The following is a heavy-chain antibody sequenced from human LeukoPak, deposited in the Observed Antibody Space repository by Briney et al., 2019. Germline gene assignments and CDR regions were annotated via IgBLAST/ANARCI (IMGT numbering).Heavy chain of an antibody. V-gene: IGHV4-59*01. CDR1: GGSISRYY. Sequence: SETLSLTCTVSGGSISRYYWSWIRQPPGKGLEWIGYIYYSGSTNSNPSLKSRVTISVDTSNNQSSLKLRSVTAADTAVYYCARDLDNSGWYVFDYWGQGNLVTVSS. CDR2: IYYSGST. J-gene: IGHJ4*02. CDR3: ARDLDNSGWYVFDY. D-gene: IGHD6-19*01.